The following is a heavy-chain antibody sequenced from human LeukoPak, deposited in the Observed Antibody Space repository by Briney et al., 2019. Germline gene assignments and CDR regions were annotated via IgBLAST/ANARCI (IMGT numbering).Heavy chain of an antibody. CDR1: GFTFSSYA. V-gene: IGHV3-23*01. CDR3: ALIVATMGNFDY. Sequence: GGSLRLSCAASGFTFSSYAMSWVRQAPGKGLEWVSAISGSGGSTYYADSVKGRFTISRDNSKNTLYLQMNRLRAEDTAVYYCALIVATMGNFDYWGQGTLVTVSS. CDR2: ISGSGGST. D-gene: IGHD5-12*01. J-gene: IGHJ4*02.